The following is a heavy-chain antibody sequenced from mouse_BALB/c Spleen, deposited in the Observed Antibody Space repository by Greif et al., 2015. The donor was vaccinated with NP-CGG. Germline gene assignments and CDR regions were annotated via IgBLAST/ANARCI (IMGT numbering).Heavy chain of an antibody. D-gene: IGHD1-2*01. CDR1: GYTFTSYW. J-gene: IGHJ3*01. CDR3: TRCITTASWFAY. V-gene: IGHV1S22*01. Sequence: LQQPGSELVRPGASVKLSCKASGYTFTSYWMHWVKQRPGQGLEWIGNIYPGSGSTNYDEKFKSKATLTVDTSSSTAYMQRSSLTSEDSAVYYCTRCITTASWFAYWGQGTLVTVSA. CDR2: IYPGSGST.